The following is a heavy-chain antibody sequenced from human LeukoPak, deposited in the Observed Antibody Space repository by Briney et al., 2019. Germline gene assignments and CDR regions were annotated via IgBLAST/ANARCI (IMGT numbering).Heavy chain of an antibody. D-gene: IGHD5-18*01. V-gene: IGHV4-34*01. CDR1: GFTFSSYS. J-gene: IGHJ6*03. CDR3: ARGAREIQLKAIYYYYYYMDV. CDR2: INHSGST. Sequence: GSLRLSCAASGFTFSSYSMNWIRQPPGKGLEWIGEINHSGSTNYNPSLKSRVTISVDTSKNQFSLKLSSVTAADTAVYYCARGAREIQLKAIYYYYYYMDVWGKGTTVTVSS.